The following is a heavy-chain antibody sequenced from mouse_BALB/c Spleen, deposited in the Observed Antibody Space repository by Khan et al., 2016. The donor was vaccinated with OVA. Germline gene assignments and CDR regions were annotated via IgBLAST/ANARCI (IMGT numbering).Heavy chain of an antibody. Sequence: QVQLQQSGAELARPGASVKMSCKASGYTFPSNTMHWVKQRPGQGLEWIGYINPRSDYTIYNQKFKDKATLTADISSTTAYMQLSSLTSDDSAVYYCERRTTGYAMDYWGQGTSVTVSS. J-gene: IGHJ4*01. CDR3: ERRTTGYAMDY. V-gene: IGHV1-4*01. D-gene: IGHD2-14*01. CDR1: GYTFPSNT. CDR2: INPRSDYT.